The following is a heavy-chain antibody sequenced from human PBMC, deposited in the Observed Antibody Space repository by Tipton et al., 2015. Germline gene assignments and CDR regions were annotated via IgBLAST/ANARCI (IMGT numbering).Heavy chain of an antibody. CDR3: ARDLFIPGSCQDS. CDR1: GFNFSDYY. V-gene: IGHV3-11*04. J-gene: IGHJ4*02. CDR2: ISDSGTTI. Sequence: GSLRLSCAASGFNFSDYYMTGIRQAPGMGLEWVAHISDSGTTIYYADSVKGRFTISRDNAKSSVYLQMNSLRVEDTAVYYCARDLFIPGSCQDSWGQGSLVTVSS. D-gene: IGHD3-10*01.